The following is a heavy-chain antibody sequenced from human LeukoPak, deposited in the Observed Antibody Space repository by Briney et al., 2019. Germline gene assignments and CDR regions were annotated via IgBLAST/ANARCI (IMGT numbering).Heavy chain of an antibody. Sequence: GGSLRLSCAASGFIFDDYLMHWVRQRPGKGLEWVSLISWDGGVTYHADSVKGRFTISRDNSKNSLYLQMNSLRTEDTALYYCAKARGLIGGAFDIWGQGTMVTVSS. CDR2: ISWDGGVT. V-gene: IGHV3-43*01. CDR3: AKARGLIGGAFDI. D-gene: IGHD3-22*01. J-gene: IGHJ3*02. CDR1: GFIFDDYL.